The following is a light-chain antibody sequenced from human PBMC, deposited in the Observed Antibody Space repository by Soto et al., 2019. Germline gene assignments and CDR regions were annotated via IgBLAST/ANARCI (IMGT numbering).Light chain of an antibody. V-gene: IGLV3-21*04. Sequence: SYELTQPPSVSVAPGKTARITCVGDNIESKAVHWYQQKPGQAPVLVIYYDKDRASGIPERFSGSNSGNTATLTISRVEAGDEADYSCQVWDGSSDHPGVFGGGTKLTVL. CDR1: NIESKA. CDR3: QVWDGSSDHPGV. J-gene: IGLJ3*02. CDR2: YDK.